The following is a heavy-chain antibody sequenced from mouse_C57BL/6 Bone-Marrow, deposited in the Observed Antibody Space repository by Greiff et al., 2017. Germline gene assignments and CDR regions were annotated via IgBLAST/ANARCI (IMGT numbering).Heavy chain of an antibody. Sequence: VQLQQSGAELVRPGTSVKVSCKASGYAFTNYLIEWVKQRPGQGLEWIGVINPGSGGTNYNEKFKGKATLTADKSSSTAYMQSSSLTSEDSAVYFCARQLRSAMDYWGQGTSVTVSS. CDR1: GYAFTNYL. J-gene: IGHJ4*01. D-gene: IGHD1-1*01. CDR2: INPGSGGT. CDR3: ARQLRSAMDY. V-gene: IGHV1-54*01.